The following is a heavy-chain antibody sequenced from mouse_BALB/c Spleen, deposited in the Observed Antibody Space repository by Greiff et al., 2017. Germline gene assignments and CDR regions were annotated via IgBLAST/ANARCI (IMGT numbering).Heavy chain of an antibody. CDR2: INPSSGYT. V-gene: IGHV1-4*01. CDR1: GYTFTSYT. CDR3: ARSGIYYDYAYYFDY. J-gene: IGHJ4*01. D-gene: IGHD2-4*01. Sequence: VQLQQSGAELARPGASVKMSCKASGYTFTSYTMHWVKQRPGQGLEWIGYINPSSGYTNYNQKFKDKATLTADKSSSTAYMQLSSLTSEDSAVYYCARSGIYYDYAYYFDYWGQGTSVTVSS.